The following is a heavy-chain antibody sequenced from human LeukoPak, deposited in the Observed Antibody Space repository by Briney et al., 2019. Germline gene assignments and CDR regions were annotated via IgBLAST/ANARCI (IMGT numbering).Heavy chain of an antibody. Sequence: GGSLRLSCAASGFTFSTSWVSWVRQAPGKGLEWVANIKHDGSEKYYVDSVKGRFTISRDNARNSLYLQMNSLRAEDTAVYYCARASYSPNWFDPWGQGTLVTVSS. V-gene: IGHV3-7*01. CDR2: IKHDGSEK. J-gene: IGHJ5*02. D-gene: IGHD4-11*01. CDR3: ARASYSPNWFDP. CDR1: GFTFSTSW.